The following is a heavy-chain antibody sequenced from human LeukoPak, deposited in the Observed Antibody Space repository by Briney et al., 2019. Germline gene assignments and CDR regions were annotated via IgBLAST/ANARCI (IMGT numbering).Heavy chain of an antibody. Sequence: KPSEPLSLTCSVSGGSINSGYWSWIRQPPGKGLEWIGLLYPSGSTNYNPSLKSRVTISVDTSRTQFSLKLSSMTAADTAVYYCAGGHYPLEYWGQGTLVTVSS. V-gene: IGHV4-59*01. J-gene: IGHJ4*02. CDR3: AGGHYPLEY. CDR2: LYPSGST. CDR1: GGSINSGY. D-gene: IGHD1-26*01.